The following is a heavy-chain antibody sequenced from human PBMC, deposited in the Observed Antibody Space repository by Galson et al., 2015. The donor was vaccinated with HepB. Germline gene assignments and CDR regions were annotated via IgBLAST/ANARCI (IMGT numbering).Heavy chain of an antibody. CDR2: ISANTGNT. CDR3: ARDRLHSLDY. V-gene: IGHV1-18*01. Sequence: SVKVSCKASGYAFTSNGISWVRQAPGHGLEWMGWISANTGNTNYAQKFQGRVTLTRDTSTSSVHMELRSRRIDDTAVYYCARDRLHSLDYWGPGSLVTVSS. J-gene: IGHJ4*02. CDR1: GYAFTSNG. D-gene: IGHD2-15*01.